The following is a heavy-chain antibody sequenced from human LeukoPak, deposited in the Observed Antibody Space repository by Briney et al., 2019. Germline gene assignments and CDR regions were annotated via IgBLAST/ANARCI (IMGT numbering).Heavy chain of an antibody. CDR3: ARHPSWYSSSWYEYFQH. CDR2: IYYSGST. CDR1: GGSISSSSYY. J-gene: IGHJ1*01. V-gene: IGHV4-39*01. Sequence: SETLSLTCTVSGGSISSSSYYWGWIRQPPGKGLEWIGSIYYSGSTYYNPSLKSRVTISVDTSKNQFSLKLSSVTAADTAVYYCARHPSWYSSSWYEYFQHWGQGTLVTVSS. D-gene: IGHD6-13*01.